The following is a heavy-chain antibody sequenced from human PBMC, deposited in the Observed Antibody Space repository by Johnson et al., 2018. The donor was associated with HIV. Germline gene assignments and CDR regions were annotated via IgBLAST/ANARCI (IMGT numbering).Heavy chain of an antibody. D-gene: IGHD3-10*01. CDR2: TSYDEIKK. V-gene: IGHV3-30*14. CDR3: ARDVASVYGSGDHAFDI. Sequence: QMLLVESGGGVVQPGRSLRLSCAASGFIFSDYAMHWVRLAPGKGLEWVAVTSYDEIKKNYADSVKGRFTISRDNSRNTLYLQMGRLRVEDMAVYYCARDVASVYGSGDHAFDIWGQGTMVTVSS. J-gene: IGHJ3*02. CDR1: GFIFSDYA.